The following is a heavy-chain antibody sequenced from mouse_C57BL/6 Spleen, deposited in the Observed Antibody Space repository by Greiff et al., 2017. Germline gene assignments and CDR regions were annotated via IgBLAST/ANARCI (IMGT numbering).Heavy chain of an antibody. CDR2: IYPSDSET. D-gene: IGHD2-2*01. V-gene: IGHV1-61*01. CDR3: AREWLGAMDY. Sequence: VQLQQPGAELVRPGSSVKLSCKASGYTFTSYWMDWVKQRPGQGLEWIGNIYPSDSETHYNPKFKDKATLTVDKSSSTAYMQLSSLTSEDSAVYYCAREWLGAMDYWGQGTSVTVSS. CDR1: GYTFTSYW. J-gene: IGHJ4*01.